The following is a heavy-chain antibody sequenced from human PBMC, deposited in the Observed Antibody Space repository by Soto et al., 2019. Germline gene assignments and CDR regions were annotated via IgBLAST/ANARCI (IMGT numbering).Heavy chain of an antibody. CDR1: GFTFTSSA. V-gene: IGHV1-58*01. D-gene: IGHD3-10*01. CDR3: AADSITMEAFDI. J-gene: IGHJ3*02. CDR2: IVVGSGNT. Sequence: SVKVSCKASGFTFTSSAVQWVRQARGQRLEWIGWIVVGSGNTNYAQKFQERVTITRDMSTSTAYMELSSLRSEDTAVYYCAADSITMEAFDIWGQGTMVTVSS.